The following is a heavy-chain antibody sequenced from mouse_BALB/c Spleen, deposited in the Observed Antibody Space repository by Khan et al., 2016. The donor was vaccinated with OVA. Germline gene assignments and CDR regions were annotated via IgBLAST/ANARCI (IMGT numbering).Heavy chain of an antibody. CDR3: TKHGYVAWFTY. CDR2: IDPFSGGT. Sequence: IQLVQSGPELMKPGASVKISCKASGYSFTSYYIHWVMQSHGKSLEWIGYIDPFSGGTTYNQKFKGKATLTVDKSSSTAYIHLSNLTSEDSAIYYCTKHGYVAWFTYWSQGTLVTVSA. CDR1: GYSFTSYY. V-gene: IGHV1S135*01. D-gene: IGHD2-2*01. J-gene: IGHJ3*01.